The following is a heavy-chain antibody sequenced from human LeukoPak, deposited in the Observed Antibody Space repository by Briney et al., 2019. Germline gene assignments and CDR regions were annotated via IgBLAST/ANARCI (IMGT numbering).Heavy chain of an antibody. Sequence: NPSETLSLTCAVSGYSISSGYYWGWIRQPPGKGLEWIGSIYHSGSTYYNPSLKSRVTISVDTSKNQFSLKLSSVTAADTAVYYCASTNSGRLDAFDIWGQGTMVTVSS. D-gene: IGHD1-26*01. CDR1: GYSISSGYY. J-gene: IGHJ3*02. CDR2: IYHSGST. CDR3: ASTNSGRLDAFDI. V-gene: IGHV4-38-2*01.